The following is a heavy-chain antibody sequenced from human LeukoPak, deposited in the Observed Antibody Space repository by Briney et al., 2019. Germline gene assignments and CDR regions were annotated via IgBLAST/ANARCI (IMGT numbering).Heavy chain of an antibody. CDR2: IYYSGST. Sequence: SETLSLTCTVSGGSISNSSYYWGWIRQPPGKGLEWIGSIYYSGSTYYKSSLKSRVTISVDTSKNQFSLRLSSVTAADTAVYYCARDLGFGYFDYWGQGTLVTVSS. CDR1: GGSISNSSYY. V-gene: IGHV4-39*07. D-gene: IGHD3-16*01. J-gene: IGHJ4*02. CDR3: ARDLGFGYFDY.